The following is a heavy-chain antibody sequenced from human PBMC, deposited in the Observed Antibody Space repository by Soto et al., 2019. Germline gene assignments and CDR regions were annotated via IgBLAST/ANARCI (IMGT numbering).Heavy chain of an antibody. D-gene: IGHD3-16*01. J-gene: IGHJ6*03. V-gene: IGHV3-15*01. Sequence: GGSLRLSCAASGFTFSNAWMSWVRQAPGKGLEWVGRIKSKTDGGTTDYAAPVKGRFTISRDDSKNTLYLQMNSLKTEDTAVDYWTTVDGVMAIRYYYMDVWGKGNTCTAS. CDR1: GFTFSNAW. CDR3: TTVDGVMAIRYYYMDV. CDR2: IKSKTDGGTT.